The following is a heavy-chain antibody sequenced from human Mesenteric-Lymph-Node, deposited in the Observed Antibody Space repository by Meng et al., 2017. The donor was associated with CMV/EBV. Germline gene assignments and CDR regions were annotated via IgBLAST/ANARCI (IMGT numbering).Heavy chain of an antibody. CDR1: GGSFSGYY. CDR2: INHSGST. D-gene: IGHD2-2*01. V-gene: IGHV4-34*01. Sequence: GSLRLSCAVYGGSFSGYYWSWIRQPPGKGLEWIGEINHSGSTNYNPSLKSRVTISVDTSKNQFSLQLNSVTAEDTAVYYCARDARGLPRLDCWGQGTLVTVSS. J-gene: IGHJ4*02. CDR3: ARDARGLPRLDC.